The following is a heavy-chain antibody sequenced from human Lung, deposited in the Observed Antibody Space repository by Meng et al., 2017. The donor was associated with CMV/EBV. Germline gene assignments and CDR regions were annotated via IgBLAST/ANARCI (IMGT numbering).Heavy chain of an antibody. V-gene: IGHV3-66*02. Sequence: GGSLRLXXAASGFSVTTNDINWVRQAPGKGLEWVSITFRAGNTYYTDSVKGRFTVSRDNSKNTLYLQMDSLRVEDTAVYYCASFTRQLQVVGAIYWYADLWGRGXLVTVSS. D-gene: IGHD2-15*01. CDR1: GFSVTTND. J-gene: IGHJ2*01. CDR2: TFRAGNT. CDR3: ASFTRQLQVVGAIYWYADL.